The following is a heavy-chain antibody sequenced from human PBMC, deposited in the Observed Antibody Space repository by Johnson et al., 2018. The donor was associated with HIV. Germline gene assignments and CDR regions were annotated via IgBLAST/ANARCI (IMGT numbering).Heavy chain of an antibody. CDR2: ISYDGSNK. V-gene: IGHV3-30*04. D-gene: IGHD2-21*02. CDR3: ARGGLLSPDAFDI. J-gene: IGHJ3*02. Sequence: QVQLVESGGGVVQPGRSLRLSCVASGFTFHSYAMHWVRQAPGQGLEWVAVISYDGSNKYYADSVKGRFTVSRDNSKNTLYLQMNSLRAEDTAVYYGARGGLLSPDAFDIWGQGTMVTVSS. CDR1: GFTFHSYA.